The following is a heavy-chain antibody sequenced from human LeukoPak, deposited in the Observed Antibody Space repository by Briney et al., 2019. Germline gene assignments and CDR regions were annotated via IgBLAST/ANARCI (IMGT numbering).Heavy chain of an antibody. D-gene: IGHD3-10*01. CDR2: SYHSGST. CDR1: GYSLSSGYY. J-gene: IGHJ4*02. CDR3: ARVRASGSGSYRSPYYFDY. V-gene: IGHV4-38-2*02. Sequence: SETLSLTCTVSGYSLSSGYYWGWSRQPPGKGREGIGSSYHSGSTYYNPSLKRRVTISVDTSKNQFSLKLSSVTAADTAVYYCARVRASGSGSYRSPYYFDYWGQGTLVTVSA.